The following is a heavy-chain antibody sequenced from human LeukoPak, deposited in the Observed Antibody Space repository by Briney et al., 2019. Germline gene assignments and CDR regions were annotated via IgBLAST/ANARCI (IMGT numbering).Heavy chain of an antibody. CDR2: INAGNGNT. Sequence: ASVKVSCKASGYPFTSYAMHWVRQAPGQRLEWMGWINAGNGNTKYSEKFQGRVTITRDTSASTAYMELSSLRSEDTAVYYCARWGVTYWYFDLWGRGTLVAVP. V-gene: IGHV1-3*01. CDR3: ARWGVTYWYFDL. J-gene: IGHJ2*01. CDR1: GYPFTSYA. D-gene: IGHD2-21*02.